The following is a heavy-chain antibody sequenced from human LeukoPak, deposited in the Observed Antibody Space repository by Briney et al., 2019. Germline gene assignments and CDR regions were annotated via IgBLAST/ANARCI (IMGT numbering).Heavy chain of an antibody. D-gene: IGHD3-10*01. V-gene: IGHV4-34*01. Sequence: PSETLSLTCAVYGGSFSGYYWSWIRQPPGKGLEWIGEINHSGSTNYNPSLKSRVTISVDTSKNQFSLKLSSVTAADTAVYYCARRATNSRITMVRGVIVAANNHHFDYWGQGTLATVSS. CDR2: INHSGST. CDR3: ARRATNSRITMVRGVIVAANNHHFDY. CDR1: GGSFSGYY. J-gene: IGHJ4*02.